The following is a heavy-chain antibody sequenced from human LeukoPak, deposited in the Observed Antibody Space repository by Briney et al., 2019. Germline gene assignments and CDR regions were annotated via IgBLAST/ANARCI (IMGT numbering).Heavy chain of an antibody. J-gene: IGHJ5*02. CDR1: GGTFSSYA. V-gene: IGHV1-69*01. D-gene: IGHD2-15*01. CDR3: ARDYLPRSWDWFDP. CDR2: IIPIFGTA. Sequence: GSSVKASCKASGGTFSSYAISWVRQAPGQGLEWMGGIIPIFGTANYAQKFQGRVTITADESTSTAYMELSSLRSEDTAVYYCARDYLPRSWDWFDPWGQGTLVTVSS.